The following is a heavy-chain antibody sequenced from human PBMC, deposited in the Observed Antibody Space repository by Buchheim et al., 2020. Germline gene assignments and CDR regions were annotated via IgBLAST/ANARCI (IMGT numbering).Heavy chain of an antibody. Sequence: QVQLVQSGAEVKKPGASVKVSCKASGYSFTNYGIHWVRQAPGQRLEWMGWINTDNGATKYSQNFQGRVTITRDTSASTGYMELSSLTSEDTAIYYCARLRLWLLDYWGQGAL. J-gene: IGHJ4*02. CDR1: GYSFTNYG. CDR3: ARLRLWLLDY. D-gene: IGHD5-18*01. CDR2: INTDNGAT. V-gene: IGHV1-3*04.